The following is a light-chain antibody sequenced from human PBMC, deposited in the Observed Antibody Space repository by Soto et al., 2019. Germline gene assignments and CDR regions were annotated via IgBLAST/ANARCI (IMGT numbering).Light chain of an antibody. Sequence: QLVLTQPPSVSGAPGQRVTISCTGSSSNIGAGYHVHWYQQLPGTAPKLLIYGNSNRPSGVPDRFSGSKSGTSASLAITGLQAEDEADYYCQSYDSSLNGWVFGGGTKVTVL. CDR1: SSNIGAGYH. J-gene: IGLJ3*02. CDR3: QSYDSSLNGWV. CDR2: GNS. V-gene: IGLV1-40*01.